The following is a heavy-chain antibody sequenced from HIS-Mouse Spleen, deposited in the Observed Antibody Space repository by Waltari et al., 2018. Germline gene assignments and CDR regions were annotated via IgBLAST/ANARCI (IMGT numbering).Heavy chain of an antibody. Sequence: EVQLVESGGGLVQPGRSLRLSCSAAGFTVDDYAMPWVRQAPGKGLEWGSGISWNSGSIGYADSVKDRFTISRDNAKNSLYLQMNSLRAEDTALYYCAKDSDHSGSYFDYWGQGTLVTVSS. CDR1: GFTVDDYA. CDR2: ISWNSGSI. J-gene: IGHJ4*02. D-gene: IGHD1-26*01. V-gene: IGHV3-9*01. CDR3: AKDSDHSGSYFDY.